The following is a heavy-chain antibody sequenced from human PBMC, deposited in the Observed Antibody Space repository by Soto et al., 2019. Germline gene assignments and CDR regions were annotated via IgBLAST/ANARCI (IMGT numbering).Heavy chain of an antibody. Sequence: GQSLKISCQGSGYSFGAYWIGWLRQMPGKGLGWMGIIFPGDSDTRYRPSFQGQVTISVDRSMTTAYLQWSSLKTSDTAMYFCARGGIIGTPPGYWGQGTQVTVSS. D-gene: IGHD1-7*01. CDR3: ARGGIIGTPPGY. J-gene: IGHJ4*02. CDR1: GYSFGAYW. CDR2: IFPGDSDT. V-gene: IGHV5-51*01.